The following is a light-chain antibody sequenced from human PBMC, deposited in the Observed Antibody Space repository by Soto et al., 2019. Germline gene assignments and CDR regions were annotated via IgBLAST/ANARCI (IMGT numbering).Light chain of an antibody. CDR2: DAS. J-gene: IGKJ1*01. V-gene: IGKV1-13*02. Sequence: AIQLTQSPSSLSASVGDRVTITCRASQGISSALAWYQQKPGKAPKLLIYDASSLESGVPSRFSGSGSGTDFTLTISRLEPEDFAVYYCQQYDSSPRTFGQGTKVDNK. CDR3: QQYDSSPRT. CDR1: QGISSA.